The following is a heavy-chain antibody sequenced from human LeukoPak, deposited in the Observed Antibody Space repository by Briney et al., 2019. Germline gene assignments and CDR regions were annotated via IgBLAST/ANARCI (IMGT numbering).Heavy chain of an antibody. CDR2: INPNSGGT. Sequence: ASVKVSCKASGYTFTGYYIHWVRQAPGQGLEWMGWINPNSGGTNPAQKFQGRVTMTRDTSISTAYMELSGLRSDDTAVYYRARDVSAVTEEVFDSWGQGTLVTVSS. CDR1: GYTFTGYY. J-gene: IGHJ4*02. D-gene: IGHD6-13*01. CDR3: ARDVSAVTEEVFDS. V-gene: IGHV1-2*02.